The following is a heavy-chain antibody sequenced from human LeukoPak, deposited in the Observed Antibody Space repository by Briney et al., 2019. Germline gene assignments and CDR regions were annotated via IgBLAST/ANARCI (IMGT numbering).Heavy chain of an antibody. CDR1: GFTFSSYS. J-gene: IGHJ3*02. Sequence: GGSLRLSCAASGFTFSSYSMSWVRQAPGKGLEWVATIKQDVSGYYYVDSVKGRFTISRDNAKNSLYLQMSSLRAEETAVYYCARDQRNGYNYGAFDIWGQGTMVTVSS. V-gene: IGHV3-7*01. CDR3: ARDQRNGYNYGAFDI. D-gene: IGHD5-24*01. CDR2: IKQDVSGY.